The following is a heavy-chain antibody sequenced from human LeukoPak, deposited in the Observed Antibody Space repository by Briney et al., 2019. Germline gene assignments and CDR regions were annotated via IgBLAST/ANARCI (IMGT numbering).Heavy chain of an antibody. J-gene: IGHJ5*02. CDR2: INPNSGNT. CDR3: ARETRAFDP. D-gene: IGHD1-1*01. V-gene: IGHV1-8*03. CDR1: GYTFTGYY. Sequence: ASVKVSCKASGYTFTGYYMHWVRQAPGQGLKWMGRINPNSGNTGYAQKFQGRVTITRNTSISTAYMELSSLRSEDTAVYYCARETRAFDPWGQGTLVTVSS.